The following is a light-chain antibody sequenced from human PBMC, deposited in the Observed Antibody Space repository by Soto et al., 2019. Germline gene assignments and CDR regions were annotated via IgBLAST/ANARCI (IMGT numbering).Light chain of an antibody. CDR1: QNINSN. V-gene: IGKV3D-15*01. CDR3: QQYKDWPPLT. CDR2: GAS. Sequence: EILMTQSPLPLSVSPGEGATLSCRASQNINSNLAWYQQRPGQAPRVLIYGASSRASGIPDRFSGSGSGTDFTLTINRLEPDDFAVYYCQQYKDWPPLTFGGGTRVESK. J-gene: IGKJ4*01.